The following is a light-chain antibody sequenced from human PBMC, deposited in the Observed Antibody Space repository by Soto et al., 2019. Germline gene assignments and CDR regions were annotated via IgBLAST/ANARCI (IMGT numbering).Light chain of an antibody. J-gene: IGLJ3*02. CDR1: RSDVGGNNF. V-gene: IGLV2-14*01. CDR2: GVS. Sequence: QSALTQPASVSGSPGQSITISCNGGRSDVGGNNFVSWFQQHPGKAPKFIIYGVSNRPSGISNRFSGSKSGNTASLTISGLQPEDEADYYCSSYTTRFNRVFGGGTKLTVL. CDR3: SSYTTRFNRV.